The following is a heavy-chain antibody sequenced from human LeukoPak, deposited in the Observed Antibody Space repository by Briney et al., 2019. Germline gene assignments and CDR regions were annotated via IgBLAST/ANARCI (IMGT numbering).Heavy chain of an antibody. D-gene: IGHD2-15*01. CDR1: GGSISSCY. CDR2: IYYSGST. CDR3: AREGGSGGSAYYFDY. J-gene: IGHJ4*02. Sequence: SEPLSLPCSVSGGSISSCYWSWLRQPPGKGVEWVGYIYYSGSTNYNPSLKSRVTISVDTSKNQFSLKLSSVTATDTAVYYCAREGGSGGSAYYFDYWDQGTLVTASS. V-gene: IGHV4-59*01.